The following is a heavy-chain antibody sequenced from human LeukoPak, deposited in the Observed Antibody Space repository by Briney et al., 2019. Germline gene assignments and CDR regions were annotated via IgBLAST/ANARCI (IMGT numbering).Heavy chain of an antibody. V-gene: IGHV4-4*07. D-gene: IGHD1-1*01. CDR3: GRGKVQLERGNNWFDP. CDR1: GGSISSYY. CDR2: IYTSGST. Sequence: PSETLSLTCTVSGGSISSYYWSWIRQPAGKGLERIGRIYTSGSTNYNPSLKSRVTMSVDTSKNQFSLKLSSVTAADTAVYYCGRGKVQLERGNNWFDPWGQGTLVTVSS. J-gene: IGHJ5*02.